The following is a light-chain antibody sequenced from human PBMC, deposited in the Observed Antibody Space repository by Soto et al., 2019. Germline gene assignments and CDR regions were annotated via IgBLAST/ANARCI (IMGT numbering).Light chain of an antibody. CDR3: QQSYSTPGA. V-gene: IGKV3-20*01. Sequence: EIVLTQSPGTLSLSPGERATLSCRASQSVSATYLAWYQQKPGQAPRLLIYGASNRATGIPDRFTGSGSGTDFTLTISSLQPEDFATYYCQQSYSTPGAFGQGTKVDI. CDR1: QSVSATY. CDR2: GAS. J-gene: IGKJ1*01.